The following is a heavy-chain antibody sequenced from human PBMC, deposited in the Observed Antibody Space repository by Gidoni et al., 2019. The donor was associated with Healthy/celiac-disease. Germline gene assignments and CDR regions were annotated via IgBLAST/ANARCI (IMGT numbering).Heavy chain of an antibody. Sequence: QVQLVQSGDEVKKPGSSVKVSCKASGGTCSSYAISWVRQAPGQVLEWMGGIITIFGTANYEQKFQGRVTITADESTSTAYMELSSLRSEDTAVYYCARERGVTPFDYWGQGTLVTVSS. CDR1: GGTCSSYA. J-gene: IGHJ4*02. CDR3: ARERGVTPFDY. V-gene: IGHV1-69*01. CDR2: IITIFGTA. D-gene: IGHD3-10*01.